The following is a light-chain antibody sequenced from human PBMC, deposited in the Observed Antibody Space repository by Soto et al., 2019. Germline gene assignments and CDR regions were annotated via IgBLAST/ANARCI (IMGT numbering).Light chain of an antibody. CDR2: GNT. J-gene: IGLJ2*01. Sequence: QSALTQPPSVSGAPGQRVTISCTGSSSNIGAPYDVHWYQHLPGTAPKLLIFGNTNRPSGVPDRFSGSKSGPSASLAITGLQAEDEADYYCQSYDSSLSDSVFGGGTQLTVL. V-gene: IGLV1-40*01. CDR1: SSNIGAPYD. CDR3: QSYDSSLSDSV.